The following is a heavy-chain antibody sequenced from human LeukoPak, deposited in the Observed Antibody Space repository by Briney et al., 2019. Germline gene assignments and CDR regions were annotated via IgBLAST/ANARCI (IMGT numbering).Heavy chain of an antibody. J-gene: IGHJ4*02. Sequence: SKTLSLTCTVSGGSISSGGYYWSWIRQPPGKGLEWIGYIYHSGSTYYNPSLKSRVTISVDRSKNQFSLKLSSVTAADTAVYYCARGGDIVVVPAAFDYWGQGTLVTVSS. CDR1: GGSISSGGYY. V-gene: IGHV4-30-2*01. D-gene: IGHD2-2*01. CDR3: ARGGDIVVVPAAFDY. CDR2: IYHSGST.